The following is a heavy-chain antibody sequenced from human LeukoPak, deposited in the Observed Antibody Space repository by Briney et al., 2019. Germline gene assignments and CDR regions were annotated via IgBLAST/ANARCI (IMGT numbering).Heavy chain of an antibody. V-gene: IGHV4-39*07. D-gene: IGHD3-22*01. CDR3: ARLSKGGYPDY. J-gene: IGHJ4*02. CDR1: GGSISSGSYY. CDR2: IYHSGST. Sequence: PSETLSLTCTVSGGSISSGSYYWGWIRQPPGKGLEWIGYIYHSGSTYYNPSLKSRVTISVDRSKNQFSLKLSSVTAADTAVYYCARLSKGGYPDYWGQGTLVTVSS.